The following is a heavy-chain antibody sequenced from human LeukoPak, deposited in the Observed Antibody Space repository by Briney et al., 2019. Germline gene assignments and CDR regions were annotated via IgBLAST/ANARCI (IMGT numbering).Heavy chain of an antibody. CDR3: ARDPLSSTSRGWFDP. J-gene: IGHJ5*02. CDR2: ISSSSSYI. Sequence: PGGSLRLSCAASGFTFSSYSMNWVRQAPGKGLEWVSSISSSSSYIYYADSVKGRFTISRDNAKNSLYLQMNSLRAEDTAVCYCARDPLSSTSRGWFDPWGQGTLVTVSS. V-gene: IGHV3-21*01. D-gene: IGHD2-2*01. CDR1: GFTFSSYS.